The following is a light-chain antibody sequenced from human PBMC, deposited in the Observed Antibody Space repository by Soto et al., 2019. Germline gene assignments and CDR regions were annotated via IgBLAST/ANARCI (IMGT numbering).Light chain of an antibody. Sequence: DIQMTQSPSTLSASVGDRVTIACRASQSISNYLAWYQQKPGKAPKLLIYKASSLESGVPSRFSGSGSGTEFALPVSSLQADDFATYYCQQYNSYSWLFGQGTKVEIK. CDR3: QQYNSYSWL. J-gene: IGKJ1*01. CDR2: KAS. V-gene: IGKV1-5*03. CDR1: QSISNY.